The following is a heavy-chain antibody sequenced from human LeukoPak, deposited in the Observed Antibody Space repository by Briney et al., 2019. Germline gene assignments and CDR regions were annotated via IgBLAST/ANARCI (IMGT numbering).Heavy chain of an antibody. CDR2: TSYDGSNK. Sequence: GRSLRLSCAASGFTFSSYAMHWVRQAPGKGLEWVAVTSYDGSNKYYADSVKGRFTISRDNSKNTLYLQMNSLRAEDTAVYYCARDWGEQPKVLYYYYGMDVWGQGTTVTVSS. V-gene: IGHV3-30-3*01. D-gene: IGHD3-16*01. J-gene: IGHJ6*02. CDR1: GFTFSSYA. CDR3: ARDWGEQPKVLYYYYGMDV.